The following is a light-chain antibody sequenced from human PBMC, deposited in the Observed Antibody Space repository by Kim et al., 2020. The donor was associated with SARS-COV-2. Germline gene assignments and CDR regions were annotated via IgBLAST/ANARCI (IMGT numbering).Light chain of an antibody. V-gene: IGKV1-12*01. CDR2: DTS. J-gene: IGKJ1*01. Sequence: ASVGDRVTITCRASLGVSYSLAWYQQKPGKAPKLLIYDTSSLQTGVPSRFSGSGFGTDFILAISSLQPEDSAIYYCQQSQSAPWTFGQGTKVDIK. CDR1: LGVSYS. CDR3: QQSQSAPWT.